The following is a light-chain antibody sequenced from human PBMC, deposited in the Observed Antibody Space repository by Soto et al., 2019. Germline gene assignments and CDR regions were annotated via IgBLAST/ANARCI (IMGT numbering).Light chain of an antibody. V-gene: IGLV2-23*02. CDR2: GVT. J-gene: IGLJ3*02. Sequence: QSALTQPASVSGSPGQSITVSCTGTSSDVENYDHVSWYQQHPGQAPKVIIYGVTKRPSGVSNRFSGKRSGNTASLTISGLQAEDEAEYFCCSYAGDNSWVFGGGTKLTVL. CDR1: SSDVENYDH. CDR3: CSYAGDNSWV.